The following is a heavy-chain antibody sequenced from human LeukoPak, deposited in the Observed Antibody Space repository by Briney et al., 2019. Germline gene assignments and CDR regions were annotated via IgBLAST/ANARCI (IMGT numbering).Heavy chain of an antibody. D-gene: IGHD5-18*01. Sequence: GESLKISCKGSGYSFTSYWIGWVRQKPGKGLEWMGIIYPGDSDTRYSPSFQGQVTISADKSISTAYLQWSSLKASDTAMYYRARTDTAMVTGGWFDPWGQGTLVTVSS. CDR1: GYSFTSYW. CDR3: ARTDTAMVTGGWFDP. CDR2: IYPGDSDT. J-gene: IGHJ5*02. V-gene: IGHV5-51*01.